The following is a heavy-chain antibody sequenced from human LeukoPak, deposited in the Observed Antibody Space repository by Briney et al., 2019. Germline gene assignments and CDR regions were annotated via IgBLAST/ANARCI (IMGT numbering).Heavy chain of an antibody. Sequence: SQTLSLTCAVSGGSISSGGYSWSWIRQPPGKGLEWIGYIYHSGSTYYNPSLKSRVTISVDTSKNQFSLKLSSVTAADTAVYYCAREEGVAATIDYWGQGTLVTVSS. J-gene: IGHJ4*02. CDR1: GGSISSGGYS. CDR2: IYHSGST. D-gene: IGHD6-13*01. CDR3: AREEGVAATIDY. V-gene: IGHV4-30-2*01.